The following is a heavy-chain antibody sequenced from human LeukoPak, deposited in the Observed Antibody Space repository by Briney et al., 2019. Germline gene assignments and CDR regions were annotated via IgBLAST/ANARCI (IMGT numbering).Heavy chain of an antibody. CDR3: ARDRPYSSSPESFDY. Sequence: GRSLRLSCAASGFTFSSYGMHWVRQAPGKGLEWVAVIWYDGSNKYYADSVKGQFTISRDNFKNTLYLQMNSLRAEDTAVYYCARDRPYSSSPESFDYWGQGTLVTVSS. CDR2: IWYDGSNK. CDR1: GFTFSSYG. D-gene: IGHD6-13*01. J-gene: IGHJ4*02. V-gene: IGHV3-33*01.